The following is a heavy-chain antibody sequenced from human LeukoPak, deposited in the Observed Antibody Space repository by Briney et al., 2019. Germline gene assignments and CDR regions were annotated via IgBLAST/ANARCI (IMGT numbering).Heavy chain of an antibody. V-gene: IGHV1-69*05. CDR1: GGTFSTYA. J-gene: IGHJ4*02. CDR3: ARGRGIEVAGDGFAW. Sequence: GSSVKVSCKASGGTFSTYAISWVRQAPGQGLEWMGGIIPIFDTANYAQKFQGRITMTRDTSTSTVYMELSSLTSDDTAVYYCARGRGIEVAGDGFAWWGQGTLVTVSS. CDR2: IIPIFDTA. D-gene: IGHD6-19*01.